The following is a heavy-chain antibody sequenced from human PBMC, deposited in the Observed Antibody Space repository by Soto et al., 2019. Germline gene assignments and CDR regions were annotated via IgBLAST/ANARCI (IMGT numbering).Heavy chain of an antibody. CDR1: GFTFSSYA. Sequence: GGSLRLSCGASGFTFSSYAMSWVRQAPGKGLEWVAFISGSGDNTYHADSVKGRFTISRDNSKNTLYLQMNSLRADDTATYYCANDASASAPPDYWGQGTLVTVSS. V-gene: IGHV3-23*01. J-gene: IGHJ4*02. D-gene: IGHD6-6*01. CDR3: ANDASASAPPDY. CDR2: ISGSGDNT.